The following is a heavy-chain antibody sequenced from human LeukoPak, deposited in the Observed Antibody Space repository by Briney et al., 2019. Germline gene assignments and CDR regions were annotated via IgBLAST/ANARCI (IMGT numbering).Heavy chain of an antibody. CDR1: GFTFSSYE. V-gene: IGHV3-48*03. CDR3: ARDFSGWSVDP. Sequence: GGSLRLSCAASGFTFSSYEVNWVRQAPGKGLEWVSYISSSGSTIYYADSVKGRFTVSRDNVKNSVYLQMNSLRAEDTAVYYCARDFSGWSVDPWGQGTLVTVSS. J-gene: IGHJ5*02. CDR2: ISSSGSTI. D-gene: IGHD6-19*01.